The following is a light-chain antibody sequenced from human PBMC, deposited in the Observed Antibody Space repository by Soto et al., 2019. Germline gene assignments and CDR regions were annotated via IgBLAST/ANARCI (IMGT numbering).Light chain of an antibody. V-gene: IGKV1-39*01. Sequence: DIQMTQSPSSLSASVGDRVTITCRASQSISSYLNWYQQKPGKAHKLLIYAASSLQSGVQSRFSGSGSGTDFTLTIRSLQPEDFATYYCKQSYSTPRTFGQGTKVDNK. CDR3: KQSYSTPRT. J-gene: IGKJ1*01. CDR2: AAS. CDR1: QSISSY.